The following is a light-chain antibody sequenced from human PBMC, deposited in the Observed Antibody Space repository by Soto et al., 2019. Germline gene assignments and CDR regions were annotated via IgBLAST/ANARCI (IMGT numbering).Light chain of an antibody. CDR1: SSDVGGYNY. CDR2: EVS. Sequence: QSALTQPPSASGSPGQSVTISCTGTSSDVGGYNYVSWYQQHPGKAPKRMIYEVSKRPSGVPDRFSGSKSGNTASLTVSGLQADDEADYYCSSYGGSNTFGVFGTGTQLTVL. J-gene: IGLJ1*01. V-gene: IGLV2-8*01. CDR3: SSYGGSNTFGV.